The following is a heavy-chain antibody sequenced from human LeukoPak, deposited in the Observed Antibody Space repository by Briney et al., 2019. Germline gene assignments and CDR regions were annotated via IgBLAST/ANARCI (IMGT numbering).Heavy chain of an antibody. V-gene: IGHV3-7*01. CDR3: ARGGANYYYYYMDV. CDR1: GFTFSSYA. D-gene: IGHD2-15*01. CDR2: IKQDGSEK. Sequence: GGSLRLSCAASGFTFSSYAMGWVRQAPGKGLEWVANIKQDGSEKYYVDSVKGRFTISRDNAKNSLYLQMNSLRAEDTAVYYCARGGANYYYYYMDVWGKGTTVTVSS. J-gene: IGHJ6*03.